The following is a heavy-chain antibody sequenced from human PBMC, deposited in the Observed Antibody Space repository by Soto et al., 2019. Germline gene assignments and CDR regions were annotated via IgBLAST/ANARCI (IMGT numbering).Heavy chain of an antibody. V-gene: IGHV3-23*01. CDR1: GFTFSGHT. Sequence: GGSLRLSCAASGFTFSGHTMTWVRQAPGKGLEWVSAISGSADSISYADSVKGRFTISRDNSEKTLFLQMKSLRAEDTAVYYCAKGANDNYYMDVRAKGTAVTVSS. CDR2: ISGSADSI. J-gene: IGHJ6*03. CDR3: AKGANDNYYMDV.